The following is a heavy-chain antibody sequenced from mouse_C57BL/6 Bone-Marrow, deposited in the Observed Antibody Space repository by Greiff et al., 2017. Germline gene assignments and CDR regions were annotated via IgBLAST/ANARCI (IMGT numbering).Heavy chain of an antibody. Sequence: VQLVESGAELVRPWASVTLSCKASGYTFTDYEMHWVKQTPVHGLEWIGAIDPETGGTAYNQKFKGKAILTADKSSSTAYMELRSLTSEDSAVYYCTREGDWDPLDYWGQGTTLTVSS. CDR1: GYTFTDYE. D-gene: IGHD4-1*01. CDR2: IDPETGGT. CDR3: TREGDWDPLDY. V-gene: IGHV1-15*01. J-gene: IGHJ2*01.